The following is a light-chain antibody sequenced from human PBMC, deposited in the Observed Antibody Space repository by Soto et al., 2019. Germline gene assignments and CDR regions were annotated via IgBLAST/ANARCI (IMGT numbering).Light chain of an antibody. J-gene: IGKJ2*01. CDR2: GAS. CDR1: HSVSSN. CDR3: QQYNNLPPLYT. V-gene: IGKV3-15*01. Sequence: EIVMTQSPATLSVSPGERATFSCRTSHSVSSNLAWYQQKPGQAPRLLIYGASIRTIGLPARFSGSGSGTEFTLTISSVQSEDFAVYYCQQYNNLPPLYTFGQGTKLEIK.